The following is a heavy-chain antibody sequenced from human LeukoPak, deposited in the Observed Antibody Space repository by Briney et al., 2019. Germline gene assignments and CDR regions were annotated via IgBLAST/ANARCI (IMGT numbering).Heavy chain of an antibody. CDR1: GGSVSSGGYY. CDR3: ATSQAGYSYGPFDY. V-gene: IGHV4-31*03. CDR2: IYYSGST. Sequence: SETLSLTCTVSGGSVSSGGYYWSWIRQHPGKGLEWIGYIYYSGSTYYNPSFKSRLTISVDTSKDQFSLKLSSVTAADTAVYYCATSQAGYSYGPFDYWGQGTLVTVSS. J-gene: IGHJ4*02. D-gene: IGHD5-18*01.